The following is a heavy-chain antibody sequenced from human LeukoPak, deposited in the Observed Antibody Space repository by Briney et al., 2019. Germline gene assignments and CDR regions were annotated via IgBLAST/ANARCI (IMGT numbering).Heavy chain of an antibody. CDR2: INSDGRST. J-gene: IGHJ4*02. V-gene: IGHV3-74*01. D-gene: IGHD3-10*01. CDR1: GFTVSSNY. Sequence: PGGSLRLSCAASGFTVSSNYMSWVRQAPGKGLEWVSHINSDGRSTDYADSVRGRFTISRDNAKNTLYLQMNSLRAEDTAVYYCAREADDYYGSGMNYWGQGTLVTVSS. CDR3: AREADDYYGSGMNY.